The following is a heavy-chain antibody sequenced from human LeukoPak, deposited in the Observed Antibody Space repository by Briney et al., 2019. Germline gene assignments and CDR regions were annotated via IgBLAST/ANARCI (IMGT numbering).Heavy chain of an antibody. V-gene: IGHV4-4*07. CDR2: VYTSGSP. J-gene: IGHJ3*01. D-gene: IGHD2-15*01. Sequence: SETLSLTCNVSGASINTYYWSWIRQSAGVGLEFIGRVYTSGSPDYNPSLKSRVIMSADTSKNQFSLKLRSVTAADTALYYCARVGGPVPAALEDAFDLWGQGILVTVSS. CDR1: GASINTYY. CDR3: ARVGGPVPAALEDAFDL.